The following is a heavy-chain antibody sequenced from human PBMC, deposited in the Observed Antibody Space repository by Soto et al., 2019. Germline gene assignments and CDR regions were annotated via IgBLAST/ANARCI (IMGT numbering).Heavy chain of an antibody. CDR2: MTYDGATE. J-gene: IGHJ3*01. CDR1: GFTFSDYV. D-gene: IGHD3-3*02. Sequence: QVRLVESGGGVVQPGTSLRLSCAASGFTFSDYVIHWVRQAAGKGLEWVASMTYDGATEYYADSVKGRFTISRDNSKSALSHQMNSLRPDDTAVYYCARVRPSIEVNDALDVWGQGTTVTVSS. V-gene: IGHV3-30*14. CDR3: ARVRPSIEVNDALDV.